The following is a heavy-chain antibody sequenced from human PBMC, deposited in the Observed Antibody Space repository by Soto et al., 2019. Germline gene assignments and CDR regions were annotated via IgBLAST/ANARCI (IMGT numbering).Heavy chain of an antibody. V-gene: IGHV3-33*01. CDR2: IWYDGSNK. CDR1: GFTFSSYG. D-gene: IGHD4-17*01. J-gene: IGHJ6*01. Sequence: QVQLVESGGGVVQPGRSLRLSCAASGFTFSSYGMHWVRQAPGKGLEWVAVIWYDGSNKYYADSVKGRFTISRDNSKNTLYLQMNSLRAEDTAVYYCARDPQGDDYGDYVAYYGMDVW. CDR3: ARDPQGDDYGDYVAYYGMDV.